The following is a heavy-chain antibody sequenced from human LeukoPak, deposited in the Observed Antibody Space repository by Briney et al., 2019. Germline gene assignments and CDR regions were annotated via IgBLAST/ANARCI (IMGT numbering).Heavy chain of an antibody. J-gene: IGHJ4*02. CDR3: AKDGQWLRPNYFDN. D-gene: IGHD5-12*01. CDR2: ISSSGSTI. Sequence: PGGSLRLSCAASGFTFSSYEMNWVRQAPGKGLEWVSYISSSGSTIYYADSVKGRFTISRDNAKNSLYLQMNSLTAEDTAVYYCAKDGQWLRPNYFDNWGQGTLVTVSS. CDR1: GFTFSSYE. V-gene: IGHV3-48*03.